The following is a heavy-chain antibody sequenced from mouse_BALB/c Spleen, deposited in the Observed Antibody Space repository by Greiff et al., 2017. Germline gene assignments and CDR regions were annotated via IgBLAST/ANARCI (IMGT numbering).Heavy chain of an antibody. V-gene: IGHV2-9*02. CDR3: ARDRGYGNYYAMDY. CDR2: IWAGGST. Sequence: VHLVESGPGLVAPSQSLSITCTVSGFSLTSYGVHWVRQPPGKGLEWLGVIWAGGSTNYNSALMSRLSISKDNSKSQVFLKMNSLQTDDTAMYYCARDRGYGNYYAMDYWGQGTSVTVSS. D-gene: IGHD2-10*02. J-gene: IGHJ4*01. CDR1: GFSLTSYG.